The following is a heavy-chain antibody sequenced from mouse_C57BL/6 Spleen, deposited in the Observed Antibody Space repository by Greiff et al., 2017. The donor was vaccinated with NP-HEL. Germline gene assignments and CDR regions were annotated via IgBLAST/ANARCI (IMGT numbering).Heavy chain of an antibody. CDR3: ARRYYGNGFAY. D-gene: IGHD2-1*01. J-gene: IGHJ3*01. Sequence: QVQLQQSGAELVRPGSSVKLSCKASGYTFTSYWMDWVKQRPGQGLEWIGNIYPSDSETHYNQKFKDKATLTVDKSSSTAYMQLSSLTSEDSAVYYCARRYYGNGFAYWGQGTLVTVSA. CDR1: GYTFTSYW. V-gene: IGHV1-61*01. CDR2: IYPSDSET.